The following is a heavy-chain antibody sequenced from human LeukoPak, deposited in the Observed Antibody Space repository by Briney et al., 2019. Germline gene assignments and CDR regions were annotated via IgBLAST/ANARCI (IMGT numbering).Heavy chain of an antibody. J-gene: IGHJ4*02. CDR2: ISGSGGST. CDR1: GFTFSSYA. D-gene: IGHD6-19*01. CDR3: AKLAVAGIVKKPFFDY. Sequence: PGGSLRLSCAASGFTFSSYAMSWVRQAPGKGLEWVSAISGSGGSTYYADSVKGRFTISRDNPKNTLYLQMNSLRAEDTAVYYCAKLAVAGIVKKPFFDYWGQGTLVTVSS. V-gene: IGHV3-23*01.